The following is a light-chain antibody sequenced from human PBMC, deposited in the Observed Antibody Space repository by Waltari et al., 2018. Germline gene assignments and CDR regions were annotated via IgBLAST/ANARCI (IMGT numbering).Light chain of an antibody. V-gene: IGLV3-10*01. CDR2: EDN. J-gene: IGLJ1*01. Sequence: SYELTQTPSVSVSPGQTARITCSGHELPRKYAYWFQQKSGQDPRLVIYEDNKRPSGIHEGFSGPRSGTVAKLTSTWAQVDDEADYYCYSSDSTGLRVFGGGTTVVVL. CDR1: ELPRKY. CDR3: YSSDSTGLRV.